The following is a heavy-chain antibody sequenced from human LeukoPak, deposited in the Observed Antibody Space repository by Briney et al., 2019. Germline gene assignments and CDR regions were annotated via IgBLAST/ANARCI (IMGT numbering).Heavy chain of an antibody. D-gene: IGHD5-18*01. CDR3: ARWRPSYGYY. CDR2: IYYSGST. Sequence: SETLSLTCTVSGGSISSYYWSWIRQPPGKGLEWIGYIYYSGSTNYNPSLKGRVTISVDTSKNQFSLKLSSVTAADTAVYYCARWRPSYGYYWGQGTLVTVSS. CDR1: GGSISSYY. J-gene: IGHJ4*02. V-gene: IGHV4-59*08.